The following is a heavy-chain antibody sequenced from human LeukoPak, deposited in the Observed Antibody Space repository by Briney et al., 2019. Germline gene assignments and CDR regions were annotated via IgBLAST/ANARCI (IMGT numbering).Heavy chain of an antibody. J-gene: IGHJ4*02. CDR1: GFTFSSYA. CDR2: ISYDGSNK. V-gene: IGHV3-30-3*01. Sequence: PGGSLRLSCAASGFTFSSYAMHWVRQAPGKGLEWVAVISYDGSNKYYADSVKGRFTISRDNSKNTLFLQMNSLRAEDTAVYFCARSLGGYYPDFDYWGQGTLVTVSS. D-gene: IGHD3-22*01. CDR3: ARSLGGYYPDFDY.